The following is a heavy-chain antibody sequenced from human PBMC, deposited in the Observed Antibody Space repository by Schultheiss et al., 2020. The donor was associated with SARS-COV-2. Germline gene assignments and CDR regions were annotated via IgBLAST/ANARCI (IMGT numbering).Heavy chain of an antibody. D-gene: IGHD2-2*01. Sequence: GGSLRLSCAASGFTFSSYGMHWVRQAPGKGLEWVAVISYDGSNKYYADSVKGRFTISRDNAKNSLYLQMNSLRAEDTAVYYCARVNCSSTSCYLGYMDVWGKGTTVTVSS. V-gene: IGHV3-30*03. CDR3: ARVNCSSTSCYLGYMDV. CDR1: GFTFSSYG. CDR2: ISYDGSNK. J-gene: IGHJ6*03.